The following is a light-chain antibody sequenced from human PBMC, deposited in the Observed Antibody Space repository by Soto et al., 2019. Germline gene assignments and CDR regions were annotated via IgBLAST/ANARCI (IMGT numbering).Light chain of an antibody. CDR2: RND. CDR1: SSNIGSST. CDR3: ATWDDSLNGLL. J-gene: IGLJ2*01. Sequence: QAVVTQPPSVSGTPGQRVAISCSGSSSNIGSSTVNWYPQVAGAAPKLLIYRNDQRPSGVPDRVSGSKTDTSASLAISGLQSHDEADYYCATWDDSLNGLLLGGGTKITVL. V-gene: IGLV1-44*01.